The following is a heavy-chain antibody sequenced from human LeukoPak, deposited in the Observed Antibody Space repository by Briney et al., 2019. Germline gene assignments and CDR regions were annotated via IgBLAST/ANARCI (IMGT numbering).Heavy chain of an antibody. CDR2: ISYDGSNK. CDR3: ARGESSGWFVY. D-gene: IGHD6-19*01. Sequence: GRSLRLSCAASGFTFSSYAMHWVRQAPGKGLEWVAVISYDGSNKYYADSVKGRFTISRDNSKNTLYLQMNSLRAEDTAVYYCARGESSGWFVYWGQGTLVTVSS. V-gene: IGHV3-30*04. J-gene: IGHJ4*02. CDR1: GFTFSSYA.